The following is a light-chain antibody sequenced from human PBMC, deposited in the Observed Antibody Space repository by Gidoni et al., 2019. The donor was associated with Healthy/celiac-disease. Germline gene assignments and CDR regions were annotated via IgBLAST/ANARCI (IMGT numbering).Light chain of an antibody. V-gene: IGKV1-39*01. J-gene: IGKJ3*01. CDR1: HSISSY. CDR2: AAS. CDR3: QQSYSTLLT. Sequence: DIQMTKSPSSLSASVGDRVTITCRASHSISSYLNWHQHKPGKAPKLLSYAASSFQSGVPSRFSGSGSGIDFTLTISGLQPADFETFYYQQSYSTLLTFGPGTKVDIK.